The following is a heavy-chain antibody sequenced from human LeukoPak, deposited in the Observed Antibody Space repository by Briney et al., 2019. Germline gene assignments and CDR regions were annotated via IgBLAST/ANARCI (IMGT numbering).Heavy chain of an antibody. V-gene: IGHV3-13*04. J-gene: IGHJ4*02. CDR1: GFTFTSYD. CDR2: IGTAGDT. CDR3: ARARGSGSYHLDY. Sequence: GGSLRLSCTASGFTFTSYDMHWVRQATGKGLEWVSGIGTAGDTYYPGAVKGRFTIARENAKNSLYLQMNSLRAGGTAVYYCARARGSGSYHLDYWGQGTLVTVSS. D-gene: IGHD3-10*01.